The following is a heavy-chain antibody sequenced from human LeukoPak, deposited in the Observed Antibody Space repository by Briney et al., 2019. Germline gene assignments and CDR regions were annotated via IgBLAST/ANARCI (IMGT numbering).Heavy chain of an antibody. V-gene: IGHV1-69*06. D-gene: IGHD2-15*01. CDR2: IIPIFGTA. CDR1: GYTFTSYD. J-gene: IGHJ3*02. CDR3: ASHCSGGSCYGAFHAFDI. Sequence: SVKVSCKASGYTFTSYDINWVRQAPGQGLEWMGGIIPIFGTANYAQKFQGRVTVTADKSTSTAYMELSSLRSEDTAVYYCASHCSGGSCYGAFHAFDIWGQGTMVTVSS.